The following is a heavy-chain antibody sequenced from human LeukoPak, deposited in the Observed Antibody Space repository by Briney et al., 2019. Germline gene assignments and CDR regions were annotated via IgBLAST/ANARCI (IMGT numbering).Heavy chain of an antibody. Sequence: SETLSLTCAVYGGSFSGYYWSWIRQPPGKGLEWIGEINHSGSTNYNPSLESRVTISVDTSKNQFSLKLSSVTAADTAVYYCARSRYNWFDPWGQGTLVTVSS. CDR2: INHSGST. J-gene: IGHJ5*02. CDR3: ARSRYNWFDP. V-gene: IGHV4-34*01. CDR1: GGSFSGYY.